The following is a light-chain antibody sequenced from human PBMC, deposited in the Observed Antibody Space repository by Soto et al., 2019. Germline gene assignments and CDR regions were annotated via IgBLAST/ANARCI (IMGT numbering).Light chain of an antibody. CDR2: DVT. CDR1: SSDVGGFEY. Sequence: QSVLSLPDSVSGSPGQSITISCTGTSSDVGGFEYVSWYQHQPGKAPKLIIYDVTKRPSGVSNRFSGSKSGNTASLTISGIQAEDEGDYYCGSITRSSTSVLGTSTKVTVL. CDR3: GSITRSSTSV. V-gene: IGLV2-14*01. J-gene: IGLJ1*01.